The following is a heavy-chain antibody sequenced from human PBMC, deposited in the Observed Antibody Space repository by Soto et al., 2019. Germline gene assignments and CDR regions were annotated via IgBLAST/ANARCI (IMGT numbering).Heavy chain of an antibody. CDR2: IFYSGST. CDR1: GGSISSGDYY. V-gene: IGHV4-30-4*01. Sequence: QVQLQESGPGLVKPSQTLSLTCTVSGGSISSGDYYWSWIRQPPGKGLEWIGYIFYSGSTYYNPSLKSRVTISVDTSKNQFSLKLGSVTAADTAVYYCARWLGYGPHFDYWSQGTLVTVSS. J-gene: IGHJ4*02. CDR3: ARWLGYGPHFDY. D-gene: IGHD5-12*01.